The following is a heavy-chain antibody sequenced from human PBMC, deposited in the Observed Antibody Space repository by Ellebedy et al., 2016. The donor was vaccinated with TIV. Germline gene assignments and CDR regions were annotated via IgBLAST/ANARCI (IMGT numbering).Heavy chain of an antibody. D-gene: IGHD3/OR15-3a*01. CDR1: GDSISSSSYY. V-gene: IGHV4-39*01. Sequence: SETLSLXXTVSGDSISSSSYYWVWIRQPPGKVLEWIGSILYSGRTHYNPSLKSRVTMSVDTSKNQFSLRLSSVTAADTVVYYCARVFRTDDFIDFWGQGTLVTVSS. J-gene: IGHJ4*02. CDR2: ILYSGRT. CDR3: ARVFRTDDFIDF.